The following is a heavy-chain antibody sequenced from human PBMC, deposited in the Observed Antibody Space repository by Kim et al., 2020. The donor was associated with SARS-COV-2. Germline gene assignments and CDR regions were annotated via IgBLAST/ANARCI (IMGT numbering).Heavy chain of an antibody. CDR2: IYYSGST. Sequence: SETLSLTCTVSGGSISSYYWSWIRQPPGKGLEWIGYIYYSGSTNYNPSLKSRVTISVDTSKNQFSLKLSSVTAADTAVYYCARGNSYYDILTGYYSALSLWYWGQGTLVTVSS. J-gene: IGHJ4*02. CDR1: GGSISSYY. V-gene: IGHV4-59*13. CDR3: ARGNSYYDILTGYYSALSLWY. D-gene: IGHD3-9*01.